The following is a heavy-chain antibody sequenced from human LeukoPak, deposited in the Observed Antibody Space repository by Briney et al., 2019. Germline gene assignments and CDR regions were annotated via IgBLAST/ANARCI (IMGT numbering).Heavy chain of an antibody. J-gene: IGHJ6*02. CDR2: INPNSGGT. D-gene: IGHD5-12*01. V-gene: IGHV1-2*02. CDR3: ARVGSGYDLGMDV. CDR1: GYTFTGYY. Sequence: ASVKVSCKASGYTFTGYYMHWVRQAPGQGLEWMGWINPNSGGTNYVQKFQGRVTMTRDTSISTAYMELSRLRSDDTAVYYCARVGSGYDLGMDVWGQGTTVTVSS.